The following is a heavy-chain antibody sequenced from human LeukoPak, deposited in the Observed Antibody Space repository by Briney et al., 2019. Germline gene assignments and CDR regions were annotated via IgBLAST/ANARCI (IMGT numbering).Heavy chain of an antibody. Sequence: SGPALVKPTQTLTLTCTFSGFSLSTSGLCVSWVRQPPGKALEWLARIDWDDAKYYSTSLRTRLTISKDTSKNQVVLTMTDMEPVDTATYYCARIRGTPAAGSFPSGYYYGLDVWGQGTTVTVSS. CDR1: GFSLSTSGLC. V-gene: IGHV2-70*11. J-gene: IGHJ6*02. D-gene: IGHD6-13*01. CDR3: ARIRGTPAAGSFPSGYYYGLDV. CDR2: IDWDDAK.